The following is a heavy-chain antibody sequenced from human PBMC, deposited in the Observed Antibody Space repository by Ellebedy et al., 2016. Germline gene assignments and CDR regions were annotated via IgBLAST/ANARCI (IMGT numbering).Heavy chain of an antibody. D-gene: IGHD5-18*01. CDR3: ARAMFGFSYGKIDY. Sequence: GESLKISCAASGFTFSSYSMNWVRQAPGKGLEWVSSITESGTSLYYADSVKGRFTISRDDAKNSLSLQMNSLRAEDTAVYYCARAMFGFSYGKIDYWGQGTLVAVSS. CDR1: GFTFSSYS. J-gene: IGHJ4*02. V-gene: IGHV3-21*01. CDR2: ITESGTSL.